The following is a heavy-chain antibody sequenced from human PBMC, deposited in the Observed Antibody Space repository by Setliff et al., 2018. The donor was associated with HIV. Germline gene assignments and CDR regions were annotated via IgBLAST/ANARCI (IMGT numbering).Heavy chain of an antibody. CDR1: GGSITGYY. CDR3: AREERIAAAGA. Sequence: TSETLSLTCTVSGGSITGYYWSWIRQPPGKGLEWIGYIYYSGSIYYNPSLKSRVTISVDTSKNQFSLKLSSVTAADTAVYYCAREERIAAAGAWGQGTLVTVSS. CDR2: IYYSGSI. V-gene: IGHV4-59*12. J-gene: IGHJ5*02. D-gene: IGHD6-13*01.